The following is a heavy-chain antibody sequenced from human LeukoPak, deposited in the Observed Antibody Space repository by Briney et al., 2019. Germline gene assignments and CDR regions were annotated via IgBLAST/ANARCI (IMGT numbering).Heavy chain of an antibody. V-gene: IGHV4-59*12. CDR3: ARDIVAGIENWLDP. CDR2: IYYSGST. Sequence: SETLSLTCTVSGGSISSYYWSWIRQPPGKGLEWIGYIYYSGSTNYNPSLKSRVTISVDTSKNQFSLKLSSVTAADTAVYYCARDIVAGIENWLDPWGQGTLVTVSS. CDR1: GGSISSYY. J-gene: IGHJ5*02. D-gene: IGHD6-19*01.